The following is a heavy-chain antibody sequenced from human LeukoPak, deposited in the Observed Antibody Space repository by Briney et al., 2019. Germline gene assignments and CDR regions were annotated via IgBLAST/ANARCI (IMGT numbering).Heavy chain of an antibody. CDR2: IWYDGSNK. J-gene: IGHJ4*02. Sequence: GASLKISCAATGFTFSSYGMHWVRQAPGKGLEWVAVIWYDGSNKYYADSVKGRFTISRDNSKNTLYLQMNSLRAEDTAVYYCAKDLMVYAIGGSFDYWGQGTLVTVSS. V-gene: IGHV3-33*06. CDR1: GFTFSSYG. D-gene: IGHD2-8*01. CDR3: AKDLMVYAIGGSFDY.